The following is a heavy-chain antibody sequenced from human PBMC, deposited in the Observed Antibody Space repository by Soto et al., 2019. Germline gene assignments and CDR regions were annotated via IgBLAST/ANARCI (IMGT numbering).Heavy chain of an antibody. Sequence: QVHVVQSGAEVKRPGSSVKVSCKASGGTFSLHSIDWVRQAAGQGLEWMGRTISIFGSSISAQKFQHRVSMPADSSTGTAYMELTNLTSEHTGVYFCVASCSGGTCSGPPYGLDVWGRGTTVIVSS. D-gene: IGHD2-15*01. CDR2: TISIFGSS. V-gene: IGHV1-69*18. CDR1: GGTFSLHS. J-gene: IGHJ6*02. CDR3: VASCSGGTCSGPPYGLDV.